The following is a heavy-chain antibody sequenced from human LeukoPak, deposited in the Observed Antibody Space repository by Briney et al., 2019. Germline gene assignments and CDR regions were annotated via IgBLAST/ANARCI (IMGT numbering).Heavy chain of an antibody. CDR3: AGDRRGSYYTFDV. D-gene: IGHD1-26*01. CDR2: VSHTGAT. CDR1: GASINGYF. Sequence: SETLSLTCSVSGASINGYFWNWVRQTPERGLEWIGYVSHTGATTSNPTLKSRVSITIDTSKGQISLSMTSVTAADSALYYCAGDRRGSYYTFDVWGPGTIVSVS. J-gene: IGHJ3*01. V-gene: IGHV4-59*01.